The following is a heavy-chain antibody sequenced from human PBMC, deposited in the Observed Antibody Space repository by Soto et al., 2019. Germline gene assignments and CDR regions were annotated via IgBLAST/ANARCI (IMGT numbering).Heavy chain of an antibody. D-gene: IGHD5-12*01. CDR3: SGEKRAYEIDY. Sequence: QVQLVESGGGVVQPGKSLRLSCVASGFIFSGYAMHWVRQAPGKGLEWVAVISYDGNTKYYADSVKGRFTISRDNSKNTLDVPMNRLGGEDTALYYCSGEKRAYEIDYWGQGTL. V-gene: IGHV3-30*14. J-gene: IGHJ4*02. CDR2: ISYDGNTK. CDR1: GFIFSGYA.